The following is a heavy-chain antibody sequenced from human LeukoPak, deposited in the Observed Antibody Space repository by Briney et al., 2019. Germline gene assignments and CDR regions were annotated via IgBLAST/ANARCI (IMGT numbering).Heavy chain of an antibody. D-gene: IGHD2-21*02. CDR1: GFTFSSYW. Sequence: GGSLRLSCAASGFTFSSYWMSWVRQAPGKGLKWVANIKQDGSEKYYVDSVKGRFTISRDNAKNSLYLQMNSLRAEDTAVYYCARVGSDVVVTAHFDYWGQGTLVTVSS. J-gene: IGHJ4*02. V-gene: IGHV3-7*05. CDR3: ARVGSDVVVTAHFDY. CDR2: IKQDGSEK.